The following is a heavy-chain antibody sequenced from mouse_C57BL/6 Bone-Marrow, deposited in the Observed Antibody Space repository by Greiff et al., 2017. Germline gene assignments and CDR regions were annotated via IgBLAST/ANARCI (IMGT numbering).Heavy chain of an antibody. J-gene: IGHJ2*01. CDR2: IDPSDSYT. CDR1: GYTFTSYW. V-gene: IGHV1-69*01. D-gene: IGHD1-1*01. CDR3: AREPYYYGSSYDY. Sequence: QVQLQQPGAELVMPGASVKLSCEASGYTFTSYWMHWVKQRPGQGLEWIGEIDPSDSYTNYNQKFKGKSTLTVDKSSSTAYMQLSSLTSEDSAVYYCAREPYYYGSSYDYWGQGTTLTVSS.